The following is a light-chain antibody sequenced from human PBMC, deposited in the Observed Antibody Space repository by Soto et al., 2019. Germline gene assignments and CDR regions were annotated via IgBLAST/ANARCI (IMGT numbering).Light chain of an antibody. CDR2: QDS. J-gene: IGLJ1*01. CDR3: QAWDSSTAF. Sequence: SYELTQPPSVSVSTGQTASITCSGDKLGDKYACWYQQKPGQSPVLVIYQDSKRPSGIPERFSGSNSGNTATLTISGTQAMDEADYYCQAWDSSTAFFGTGTKLTVL. V-gene: IGLV3-1*01. CDR1: KLGDKY.